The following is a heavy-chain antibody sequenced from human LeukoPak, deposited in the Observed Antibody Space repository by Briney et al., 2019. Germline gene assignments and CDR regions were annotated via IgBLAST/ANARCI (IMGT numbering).Heavy chain of an antibody. CDR1: GGSINSYY. Sequence: PSETLSLTCTVSGGSINSYYWSWIRQPPGKGLEWIAYIYYSGSTSYHPSLKSRVTISVDTSKNQFSLKLNSVTAADTAMYYCARLFHPALSGNYPFDYWGQGTLVTVSS. D-gene: IGHD1-26*01. V-gene: IGHV4-59*01. CDR3: ARLFHPALSGNYPFDY. CDR2: IYYSGST. J-gene: IGHJ4*02.